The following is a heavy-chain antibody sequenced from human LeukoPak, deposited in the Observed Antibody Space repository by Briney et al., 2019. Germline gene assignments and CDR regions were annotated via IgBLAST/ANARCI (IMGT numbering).Heavy chain of an antibody. D-gene: IGHD1-7*01. CDR2: IGAADDT. Sequence: GGSLRLSCAASGFTFSTYDMHWVRQVTGKGLEWVSAIGAADDTYYLGSVKGRFTISRENAKNVLYLQMSSLRAEDTAVYYCAREIRETVITRHYYYGIDVWGQGTTVTVSS. V-gene: IGHV3-13*01. CDR3: AREIRETVITRHYYYGIDV. CDR1: GFTFSTYD. J-gene: IGHJ6*02.